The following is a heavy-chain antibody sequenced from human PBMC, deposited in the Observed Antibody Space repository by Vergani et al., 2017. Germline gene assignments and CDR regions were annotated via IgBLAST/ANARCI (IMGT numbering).Heavy chain of an antibody. V-gene: IGHV4-39*07. CDR1: GGSISRSSYY. Sequence: QLQLQESGPGLVKPSETLSLTCTVSGGSISRSSYYWGWIRQPPGAGLEWIGSSYYSGGTYYNPSLKSRGTISVDTSKNQFSVNLSSVTAADTAVYYCARDSHYYDYYMDVWGNGTTVTVSS. CDR2: SYYSGGT. CDR3: ARDSHYYDYYMDV. J-gene: IGHJ6*03.